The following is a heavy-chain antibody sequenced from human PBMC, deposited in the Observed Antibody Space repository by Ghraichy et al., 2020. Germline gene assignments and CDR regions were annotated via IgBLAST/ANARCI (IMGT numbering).Heavy chain of an antibody. CDR3: AREQTVTTIVVVVYGMDV. Sequence: GGSLRLSCAASGFTFSSYWMSWVRQAPGKGLEWVANIKQDGSENYYVDSVKGRFTISRDNAKNSLYLQMNSLRAEDTAVYYCAREQTVTTIVVVVYGMDVWGQGTTVTVS. V-gene: IGHV3-7*01. CDR1: GFTFSSYW. J-gene: IGHJ6*02. CDR2: IKQDGSEN. D-gene: IGHD3-22*01.